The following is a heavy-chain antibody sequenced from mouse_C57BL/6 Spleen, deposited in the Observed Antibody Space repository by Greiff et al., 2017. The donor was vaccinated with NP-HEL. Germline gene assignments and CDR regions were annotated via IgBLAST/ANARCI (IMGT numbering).Heavy chain of an antibody. Sequence: VKLMESGAELVKPGASVKISCKASGYAFSSYWMNWVKQRPGKGLEWIGQIYPGDGDTNYNGKFKGKATLTADKSSSTAYMQLSSLTSEDSAVYFCARPYGSSYDYAMDYWGQGTSVTVSS. CDR1: GYAFSSYW. J-gene: IGHJ4*01. D-gene: IGHD1-1*01. CDR3: ARPYGSSYDYAMDY. V-gene: IGHV1-80*01. CDR2: IYPGDGDT.